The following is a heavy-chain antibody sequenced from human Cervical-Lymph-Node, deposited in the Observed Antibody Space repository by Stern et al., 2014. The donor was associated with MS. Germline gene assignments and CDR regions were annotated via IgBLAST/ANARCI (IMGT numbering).Heavy chain of an antibody. CDR3: ARAAYSTSSYNY. Sequence: QVQLVQSWAEVKKPGSSVKVSCKASGGTFNTNVISWVRQAPGQGLEWMGGIIPIFGTALYAQKFQGRVTITANESTRAVYMELSSLRSEDTAVYYCARAAYSTSSYNYWGQGTLVIVSS. V-gene: IGHV1-69*01. D-gene: IGHD6-6*01. J-gene: IGHJ4*02. CDR1: GGTFNTNV. CDR2: IIPIFGTA.